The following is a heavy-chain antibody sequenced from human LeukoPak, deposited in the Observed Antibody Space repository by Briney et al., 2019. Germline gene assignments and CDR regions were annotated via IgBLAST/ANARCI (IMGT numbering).Heavy chain of an antibody. Sequence: ASVKVSCKASGYTFTSYGISWVRQAPGQGLEWMGWISAYNGNTNYAQKLQGRVTMTTDTSTSTDYIEMRSLGSDDTAMYEGAATDGEVLWSGHGGYYYYMDVWGKGTTVTVSS. CDR3: AATDGEVLWSGHGGYYYYMDV. CDR1: GYTFTSYG. D-gene: IGHD3-3*01. V-gene: IGHV1-18*01. CDR2: ISAYNGNT. J-gene: IGHJ6*03.